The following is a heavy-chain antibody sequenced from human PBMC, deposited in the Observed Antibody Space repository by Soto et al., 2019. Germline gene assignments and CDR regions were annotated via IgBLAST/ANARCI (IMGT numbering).Heavy chain of an antibody. V-gene: IGHV4-4*07. D-gene: IGHD3-10*01. CDR2: IYSGGST. J-gene: IGHJ4*02. Sequence: QVQLQESGPGLVKPSETLSLSCGVSGGSISQYYWSWIRQPAGKGLEWIGRIYSGGSTNYNPSLERRVTMSVDTSKNKFSLKLGSVTAADTAVYYWARGPGGFGDFSLDFWGQGTLVTVSS. CDR3: ARGPGGFGDFSLDF. CDR1: GGSISQYY.